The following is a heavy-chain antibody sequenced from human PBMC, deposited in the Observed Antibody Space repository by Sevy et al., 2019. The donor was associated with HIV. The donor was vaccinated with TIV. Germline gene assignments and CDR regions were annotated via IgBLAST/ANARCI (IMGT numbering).Heavy chain of an antibody. CDR3: ATHRFDF. CDR2: MNTDGSST. CDR1: GFDFSSHW. Sequence: GGSLRLSCEASGFDFSSHWMQWVRQAPGKGLVWVSRMNTDGSSTNYSDSVKGRFTISRDNAKNTLYVEMNNLRDEDTALYYCATHRFDFWGPGTLVTVSS. V-gene: IGHV3-74*01. J-gene: IGHJ4*02.